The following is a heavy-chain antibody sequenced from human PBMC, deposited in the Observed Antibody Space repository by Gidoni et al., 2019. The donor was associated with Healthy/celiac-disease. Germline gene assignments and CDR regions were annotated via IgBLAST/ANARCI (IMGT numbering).Heavy chain of an antibody. CDR1: GFTFSSYA. D-gene: IGHD2-15*01. V-gene: IGHV3-30-3*01. J-gene: IGHJ4*02. CDR2: ISYDGSNK. Sequence: QVQLVESGGGVVQPGRSLRLSCAASGFTFSSYAMHWVRQAPGKGLEWVAVISYDGSNKYYADSVKGRFTISRDNSKNTLYLQMNSLRAEDTAVYYCAREPEDIVVVVAATLDYWGQGTLVTVSS. CDR3: AREPEDIVVVVAATLDY.